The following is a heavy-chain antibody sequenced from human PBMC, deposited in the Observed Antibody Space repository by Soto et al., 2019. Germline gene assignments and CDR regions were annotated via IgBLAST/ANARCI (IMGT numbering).Heavy chain of an antibody. CDR2: IWYDGSNK. V-gene: IGHV3-33*01. Sequence: QVQLVESGGGVVQPGRSLRLSCAASGFTFSSYGMHWVRQAPGKGLEWVAVIWYDGSNKYYADSVKGRFTISRDNSKNTLYLQMNSLRAEDTAVYYCARDTDYYGSGIQGGDGMGVWGQGTTVTVSS. D-gene: IGHD3-10*01. CDR3: ARDTDYYGSGIQGGDGMGV. CDR1: GFTFSSYG. J-gene: IGHJ6*02.